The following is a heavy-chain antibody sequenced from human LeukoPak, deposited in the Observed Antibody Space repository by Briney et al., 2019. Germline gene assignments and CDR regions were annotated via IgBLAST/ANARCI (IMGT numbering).Heavy chain of an antibody. Sequence: PSETLSLTCTVSGGSISSYYWSWIRQPPGKGLEWIACISYSGSTKYNPSLKSRVTISVDTSKNQLSLKLSSVTAADTTVYYCAREPGFDSSGYLNWFDPWGQGTLVTVSS. CDR1: GGSISSYY. J-gene: IGHJ5*02. CDR3: AREPGFDSSGYLNWFDP. V-gene: IGHV4-59*01. D-gene: IGHD3-22*01. CDR2: ISYSGST.